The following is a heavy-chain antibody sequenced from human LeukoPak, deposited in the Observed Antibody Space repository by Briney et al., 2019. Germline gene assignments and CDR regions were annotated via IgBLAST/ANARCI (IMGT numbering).Heavy chain of an antibody. CDR3: AKDEYQLLTWNY. Sequence: GGSLRLSCAASGFTFSSYGMHWVRQAPGKGLEWVAFIRYDGSNKYYADSVKGRFTISRDNSKNTLYLQMNSLRAEDTAVYYCAKDEYQLLTWNYWGQGTLVTVSS. D-gene: IGHD2-2*01. CDR2: IRYDGSNK. V-gene: IGHV3-30*02. J-gene: IGHJ4*02. CDR1: GFTFSSYG.